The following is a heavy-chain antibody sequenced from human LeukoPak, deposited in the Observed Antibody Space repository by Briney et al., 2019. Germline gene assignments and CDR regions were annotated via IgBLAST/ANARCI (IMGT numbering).Heavy chain of an antibody. CDR1: GGSFSGYY. J-gene: IGHJ4*02. V-gene: IGHV4-34*01. Sequence: SETLSLTCAVYGGSFSGYYWSWIRQPPGKGLEWIGEINHSGSTNYNPSLKSRVTISVDTSKNQFSLKLSSVTAADTAVYYCARRRKSAGLDYWGQGALVTVSS. CDR3: ARRRKSAGLDY. CDR2: INHSGST. D-gene: IGHD6-13*01.